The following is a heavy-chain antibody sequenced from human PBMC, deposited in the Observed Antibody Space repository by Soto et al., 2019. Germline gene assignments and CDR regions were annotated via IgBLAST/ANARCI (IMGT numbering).Heavy chain of an antibody. J-gene: IGHJ4*02. D-gene: IGHD3-3*01. Sequence: SETLSLTCTVSGGSISSYYWSWIRQSPGKGLEWIGYIYYSGSTNYNPSLKSRVTITVDTSKNQFSLKLSSVTAADTAVYYCARLHPNYDFWSGPYYFDYWGQGTLVTVSS. CDR2: IYYSGST. CDR1: GGSISSYY. V-gene: IGHV4-59*01. CDR3: ARLHPNYDFWSGPYYFDY.